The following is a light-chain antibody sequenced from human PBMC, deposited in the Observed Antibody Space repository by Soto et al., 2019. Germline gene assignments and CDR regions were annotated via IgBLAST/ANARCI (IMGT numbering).Light chain of an antibody. V-gene: IGKV1-39*01. CDR3: QQSNSTPRT. CDR2: AAS. Sequence: DIQMTQSPSSLSASVGDRVTITCRASQSISSYFNWYQQKPGKAPKLLIYAASSLQSGVPSRFSGSGSGTDFTLTISRLQPEDVATYYCQQSNSTPRTFGQGTKVEIK. CDR1: QSISSY. J-gene: IGKJ1*01.